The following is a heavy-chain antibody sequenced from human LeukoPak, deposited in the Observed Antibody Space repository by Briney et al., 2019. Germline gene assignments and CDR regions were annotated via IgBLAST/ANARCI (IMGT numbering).Heavy chain of an antibody. CDR1: GYSISTGYY. V-gene: IGHV4-38-2*02. J-gene: IGHJ6*03. D-gene: IGHD3-9*01. CDR2: IYHSGTT. CDR3: ARAIRYFDWLLPYYYYYYMDV. Sequence: SETLSLTCTVSGYSISTGYYWGWIRQPPGKGLEWIGSIYHSGTTYYNPSLKSRVTISVDTSKNQFSLKLSSVTAADTAVYYCARAIRYFDWLLPYYYYYYMDVWGKGTTVTVSS.